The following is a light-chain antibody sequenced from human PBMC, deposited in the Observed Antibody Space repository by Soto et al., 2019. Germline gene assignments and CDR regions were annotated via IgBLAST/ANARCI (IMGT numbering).Light chain of an antibody. CDR2: DAS. J-gene: IGKJ5*01. Sequence: AIQLTQSPSSLSASVGARVTITCRASQGISSALAWYQQKPGKAPKLLIYDASSLESGVPSRFSGSGSGTDFTLTLSSLQPEDFATYYCRQFNNYITFGQGARLEIK. V-gene: IGKV1D-13*01. CDR1: QGISSA. CDR3: RQFNNYIT.